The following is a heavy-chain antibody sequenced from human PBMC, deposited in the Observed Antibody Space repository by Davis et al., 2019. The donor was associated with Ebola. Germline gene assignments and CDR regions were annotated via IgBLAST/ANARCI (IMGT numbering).Heavy chain of an antibody. CDR2: INHSGST. J-gene: IGHJ4*02. V-gene: IGHV4-34*01. CDR1: GGSFSGYY. CDR3: ARGTFVVVTAIPSFFDY. D-gene: IGHD2-21*02. Sequence: SETLSLTCAVYGGSFSGYYWSWIRQPPGKGLEWIGEINHSGSTNYNPSLKSRFTISVDSSKNQFSLKLSSVTAADTAVYYCARGTFVVVTAIPSFFDYWGQGTLVTVSS.